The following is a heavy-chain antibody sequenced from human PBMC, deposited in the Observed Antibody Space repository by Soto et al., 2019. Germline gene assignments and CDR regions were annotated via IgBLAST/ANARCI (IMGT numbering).Heavy chain of an antibody. CDR1: GYIFTDHC. V-gene: IGHV5-51*01. J-gene: IGHJ4*02. CDR3: ARHIGAYYDNNGYPYFDY. Sequence: GESLKISCKGSGYIFTDHCIVWVRQMAGKGLEWVGIICPGYSNIIYSPSVQGQVTISADMSISTAYLQWSSLKASDTAMYYCARHIGAYYDNNGYPYFDYWGQGTPVTVSS. CDR2: ICPGYSNI. D-gene: IGHD3-22*01.